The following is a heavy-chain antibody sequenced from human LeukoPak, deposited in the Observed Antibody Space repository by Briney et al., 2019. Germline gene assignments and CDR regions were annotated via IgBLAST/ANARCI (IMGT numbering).Heavy chain of an antibody. CDR3: AVLPAHYYDSSGYYDY. D-gene: IGHD3-22*01. J-gene: IGHJ4*02. Sequence: SVKVSCKASGGTFSSYAISWVRQAPGQGLERMGGIIPIFGTANYAQKFQGRVTITTDESTSTAYMELSSLRSEDTAVYYCAVLPAHYYDSSGYYDYWGQGTLVTVSS. V-gene: IGHV1-69*05. CDR1: GGTFSSYA. CDR2: IIPIFGTA.